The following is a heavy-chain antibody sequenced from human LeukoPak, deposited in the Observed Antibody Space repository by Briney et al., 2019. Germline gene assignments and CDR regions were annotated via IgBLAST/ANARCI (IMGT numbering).Heavy chain of an antibody. J-gene: IGHJ5*02. CDR1: GGSISSGNYY. CDR3: ARDMTTVPYNWFDP. D-gene: IGHD4-17*01. Sequence: SQTLSLTCTVSGGSISSGNYYWSWIRQPAGKGLEWIGLISTSGSTNYNPSLKSRVTVSVDTSKNQFSLKLSSVTAADTAVYYCARDMTTVPYNWFDPWGQGTLVTVSS. CDR2: ISTSGST. V-gene: IGHV4-61*02.